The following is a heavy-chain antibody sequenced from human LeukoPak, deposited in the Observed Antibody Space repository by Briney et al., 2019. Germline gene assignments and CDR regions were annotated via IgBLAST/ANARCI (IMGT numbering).Heavy chain of an antibody. CDR2: INHSGCT. CDR1: GGSFSGYY. Sequence: PSETLSLTCAVYGGSFSGYYWSWIRQPPGKGLEWIGEINHSGCTNYNPSLKSRVTISVDTSKNQFSLKLSSVTAADTAVYYCARGRTYYGSGSYYSGWGQGTLVTVSS. CDR3: ARGRTYYGSGSYYSG. V-gene: IGHV4-34*01. J-gene: IGHJ4*02. D-gene: IGHD3-10*01.